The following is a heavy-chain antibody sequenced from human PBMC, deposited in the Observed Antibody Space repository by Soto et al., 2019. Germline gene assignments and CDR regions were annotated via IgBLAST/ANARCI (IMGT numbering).Heavy chain of an antibody. J-gene: IGHJ4*02. V-gene: IGHV1-8*02. Sequence: ASVKVSCKASGFTFTSSAVQWVRQAAGQGLEWIGWMNPNSGNTGYAENFQGRVTMTRDTSMTTAYMELSSLRSEDTAVYYCASCPQNCITTSPCCLYFDYWGQGTLVTVSS. CDR1: GFTFTSSA. D-gene: IGHD2-2*01. CDR2: MNPNSGNT. CDR3: ASCPQNCITTSPCCLYFDY.